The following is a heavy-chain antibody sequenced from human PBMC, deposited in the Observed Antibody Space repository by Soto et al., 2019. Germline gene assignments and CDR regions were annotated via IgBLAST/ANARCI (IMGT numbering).Heavy chain of an antibody. CDR2: IYSGGSTYYT. V-gene: IGHV3-53*01. J-gene: IGHJ4*02. CDR1: GFTVSSNY. Sequence: PGGSLRLSCAASGFTVSSNYMSWVRQAPGKGLEWVSVIYSGGSTYYTYYADSVKGRFTISRDNSKNTLYLQMNSLRAEDTALYYCARDVYSGSSSGYYWGQGTLVTVSS. D-gene: IGHD1-26*01. CDR3: ARDVYSGSSSGYY.